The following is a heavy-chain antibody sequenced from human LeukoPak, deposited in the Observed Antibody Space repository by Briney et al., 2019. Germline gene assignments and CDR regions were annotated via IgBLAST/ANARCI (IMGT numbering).Heavy chain of an antibody. V-gene: IGHV4-61*02. CDR1: GGSISSGSYY. CDR3: ARYFDYGGNSRVFQH. J-gene: IGHJ1*01. D-gene: IGHD4-23*01. CDR2: IYTSGST. Sequence: PSQTLSLTCTVSGGSISSGSYYWSWIRQPAGKGLEWIGRIYTSGSTNYNPSLKSRVTISVDTSKNQFSLKMSSVTAADTAVYFCARYFDYGGNSRVFQHWGQGTLLTVSP.